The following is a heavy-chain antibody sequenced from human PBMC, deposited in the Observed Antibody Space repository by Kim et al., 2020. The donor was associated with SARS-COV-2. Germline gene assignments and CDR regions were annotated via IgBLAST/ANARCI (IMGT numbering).Heavy chain of an antibody. CDR1: GFTFGDYA. D-gene: IGHD1-26*01. J-gene: IGHJ4*02. V-gene: IGHV3-9*01. Sequence: GGSLRLSCAASGFTFGDYAMHWVRQAPGKGLEWVSGISWNSGSIGYADSVKGRFTISRDNAKNSLYLQMNSLRAEDTALYYCAKSPSGGVGATSITCFDYWGQGTLVTVSS. CDR3: AKSPSGGVGATSITCFDY. CDR2: ISWNSGSI.